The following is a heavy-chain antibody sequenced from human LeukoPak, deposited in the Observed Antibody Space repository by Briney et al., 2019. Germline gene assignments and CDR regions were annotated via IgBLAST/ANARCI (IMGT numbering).Heavy chain of an antibody. CDR2: ISWNSGSI. CDR3: ATGRVGATPPFDY. CDR1: GFTFDDYA. D-gene: IGHD1-26*01. Sequence: QPGRSLRLSCAASGFTFDDYAMHWVRQAPGKGLEWVSGISWNSGSIGYADSVKGRFTISRDNAKNPLYLQMNSLRAEDTALYYCATGRVGATPPFDYWGQGTLVTVSS. J-gene: IGHJ4*02. V-gene: IGHV3-9*01.